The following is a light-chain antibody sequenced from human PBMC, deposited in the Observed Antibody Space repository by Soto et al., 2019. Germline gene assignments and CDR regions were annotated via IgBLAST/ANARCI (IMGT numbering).Light chain of an antibody. CDR2: GNT. CDR3: QSYDSTLSARYV. Sequence: QSVLTQPPSVSAAPGQKVTVSCSGSRSNIGNNYVSWYQHLPGTAPKLLIFGNTNRPSGVPDRFSGSKSGTSASLAITGLQAEDEGDYYCQSYDSTLSARYVFGTGTKLTVL. CDR1: RSNIGNNY. J-gene: IGLJ1*01. V-gene: IGLV1-40*01.